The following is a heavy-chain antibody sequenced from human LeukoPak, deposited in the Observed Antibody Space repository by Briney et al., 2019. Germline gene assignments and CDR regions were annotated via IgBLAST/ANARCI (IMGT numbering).Heavy chain of an antibody. CDR2: ISGSGGST. CDR3: ANTPLDYYGWGSFFLYFDY. CDR1: GFTFSSYA. V-gene: IGHV3-23*01. Sequence: GGSLRLSCAASGFTFSSYAMSWVRQAPGKGLEWVSAISGSGGSTYYADPAKGRFTISRDNSKNTLYLQMNRLRAEDTAVYYGANTPLDYYGWGSFFLYFDYWGQGTLVTVSS. D-gene: IGHD3-10*01. J-gene: IGHJ4*02.